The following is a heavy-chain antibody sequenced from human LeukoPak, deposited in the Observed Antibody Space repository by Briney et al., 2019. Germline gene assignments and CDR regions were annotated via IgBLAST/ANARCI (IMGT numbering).Heavy chain of an antibody. D-gene: IGHD4-17*01. Sequence: SVKVSCKASGGTFSSYAISWVRQAPGQGLEWMGRIVPIFGTANYAQKFQGRVTITTDESTSTAYMELSSLRSDDTAVYYCARDTKFDYGDYVAAFDIWGQGTMVTVSS. CDR3: ARDTKFDYGDYVAAFDI. J-gene: IGHJ3*02. CDR1: GGTFSSYA. V-gene: IGHV1-69*05. CDR2: IVPIFGTA.